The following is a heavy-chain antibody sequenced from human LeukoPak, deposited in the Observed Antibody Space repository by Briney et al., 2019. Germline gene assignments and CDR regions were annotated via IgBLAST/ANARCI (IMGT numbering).Heavy chain of an antibody. CDR1: GGSISSGDYY. CDR2: IYYSGST. CDR3: ASSREDYYGSGSYDY. V-gene: IGHV4-30-4*01. Sequence: SETLSLTCTVSGGSISSGDYYWSWIRQPSGKGLEWIGYIYYSGSTYYNPSLKSRVTISVDTSKNQFSLKLSSVTAADTAVYYCASSREDYYGSGSYDYWGQGTLVTVSS. D-gene: IGHD3-10*01. J-gene: IGHJ4*02.